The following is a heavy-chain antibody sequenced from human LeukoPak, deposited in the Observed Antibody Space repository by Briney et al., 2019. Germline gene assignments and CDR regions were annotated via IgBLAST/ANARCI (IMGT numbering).Heavy chain of an antibody. Sequence: ASVKGSCKASGYTFTGYFIHWVRQAPGQGLEWMGWINPNSGNPNYAENFRGRVTMTRDTSISTAYMELSRLTFDDMAMYYCARGNISGWYDWFDPWGQGTLVTVSS. CDR2: INPNSGNP. CDR3: ARGNISGWYDWFDP. J-gene: IGHJ5*02. V-gene: IGHV1-2*02. CDR1: GYTFTGYF. D-gene: IGHD6-19*01.